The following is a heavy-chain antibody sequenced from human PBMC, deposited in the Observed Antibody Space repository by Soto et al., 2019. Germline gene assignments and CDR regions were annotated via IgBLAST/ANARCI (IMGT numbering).Heavy chain of an antibody. J-gene: IGHJ4*02. Sequence: ASVKVSCKTSGYTFTDHGMDWVRQAPGQGLEWVGWVSSYNSNTNYAYNLKDRVIMTTDASTSTAYMELTGLRSDDTAVYYCAREVEGSYSPADFWGQGPQVTLSS. CDR1: GYTFTDHG. CDR2: VSSYNSNT. V-gene: IGHV1-18*01. CDR3: AREVEGSYSPADF. D-gene: IGHD3-10*01.